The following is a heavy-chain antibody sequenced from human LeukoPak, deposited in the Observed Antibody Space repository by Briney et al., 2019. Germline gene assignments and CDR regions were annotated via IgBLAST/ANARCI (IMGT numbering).Heavy chain of an antibody. Sequence: SETLSLTCAVSGGSFSSGDYSWSWIRQPPGKGLEWIGYIYHSGSPYYNPSLKSRVTISIDRSKNQLSLNLNSVTAADTAVYYCAREILSSVGYLDSWGQGTLVTVSS. J-gene: IGHJ4*02. D-gene: IGHD2-15*01. CDR1: GGSFSSGDYS. V-gene: IGHV4-30-2*01. CDR2: IYHSGSP. CDR3: AREILSSVGYLDS.